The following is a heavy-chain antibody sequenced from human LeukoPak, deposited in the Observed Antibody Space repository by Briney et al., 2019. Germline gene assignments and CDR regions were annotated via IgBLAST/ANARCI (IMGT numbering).Heavy chain of an antibody. CDR3: ARVFKETNYYDSSGSRVDAFDI. D-gene: IGHD3-22*01. J-gene: IGHJ3*02. CDR2: IYYSGST. Sequence: SETLSLTCTVSGGSISSYYWSWIRQPPGKGLEWIGYIYYSGSTNYNPSLKSRVTISVDTSKNQFSLKLSSVTAADTAVYYCARVFKETNYYDSSGSRVDAFDIWGQGTMVTVSS. CDR1: GGSISSYY. V-gene: IGHV4-59*01.